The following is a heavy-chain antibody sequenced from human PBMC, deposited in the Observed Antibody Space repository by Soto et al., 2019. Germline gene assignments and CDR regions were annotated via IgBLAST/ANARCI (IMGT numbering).Heavy chain of an antibody. CDR1: GLTFSRHT. CDR3: ARARLRLGELSLLGYFDY. J-gene: IGHJ4*02. Sequence: QVQLEESGGGVVQPGRSLRLSCAASGLTFSRHTMHWVRQAPGKGLEWVASISYEGSNKYYADSVKGRFTISRDNSKNTLSVQMDSLRAEDTAVYYCARARLRLGELSLLGYFDYWGQGTLVTVSS. D-gene: IGHD3-16*02. CDR2: ISYEGSNK. V-gene: IGHV3-30*04.